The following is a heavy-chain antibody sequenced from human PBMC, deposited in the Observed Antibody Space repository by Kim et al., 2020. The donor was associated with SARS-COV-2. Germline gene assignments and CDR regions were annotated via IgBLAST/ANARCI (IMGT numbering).Heavy chain of an antibody. CDR2: IYHSGST. J-gene: IGHJ3*02. CDR1: GGSISSSNW. CDR3: ARADSSSRKGAFDI. V-gene: IGHV4-4*02. D-gene: IGHD6-13*01. Sequence: SETLSLTCAVSGGSISSSNWWSWVRQPPGKGLEWIGEIYHSGSTNYNPSLKSRVTISVDKSKNQFSLKLSSVTAADTAVYYCARADSSSRKGAFDIWGQGTMVTVSS.